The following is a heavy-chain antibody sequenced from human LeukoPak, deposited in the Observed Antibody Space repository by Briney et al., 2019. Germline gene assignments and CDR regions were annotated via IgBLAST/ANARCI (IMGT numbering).Heavy chain of an antibody. V-gene: IGHV3-7*01. CDR3: ARDLGTYHRLDYFDY. CDR2: IKPDGSGK. J-gene: IGHJ4*02. CDR1: GFTFSRYW. D-gene: IGHD1-14*01. Sequence: GGSLRLSCAASGFTFSRYWMSWVRQAPGKGLEWVANIKPDGSGKSYVDSVKGRFTISRDNAKNSLYLQMNSLRAEHTAVYNCARDLGTYHRLDYFDYWGQQTIVTVSS.